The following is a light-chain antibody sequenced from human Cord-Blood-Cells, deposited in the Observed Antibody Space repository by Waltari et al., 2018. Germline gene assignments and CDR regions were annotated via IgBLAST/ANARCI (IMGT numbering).Light chain of an antibody. Sequence: QSALTQPASVSGSPGQSITISCTGTSSDVGGYNSVSWYQQHPGKAPKLMIYDVSKRPSGVSNRFSGSKSGNTASLTISELQAEDEADYYCSSYTSISTLVFGGGTKLTVL. CDR2: DVS. J-gene: IGLJ2*01. CDR3: SSYTSISTLV. V-gene: IGLV2-14*01. CDR1: SSDVGGYNS.